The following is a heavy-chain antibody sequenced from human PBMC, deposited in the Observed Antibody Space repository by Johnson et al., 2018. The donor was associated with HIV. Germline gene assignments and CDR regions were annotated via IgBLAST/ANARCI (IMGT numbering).Heavy chain of an antibody. J-gene: IGHJ3*02. V-gene: IGHV3-13*01. Sequence: VQLVESGGGLVQPGGSLRLSCVASGFTFSNYDMHWVRQVTGEGLEWVSAIGTAGDTYYADSVKGRFTISRDNSKNSLFLQMNSLRVEDTAVYYCARSGGYPNAFDMWGQGTLVTVPA. CDR2: IGTAGDT. D-gene: IGHD6-13*01. CDR3: ARSGGYPNAFDM. CDR1: GFTFSNYD.